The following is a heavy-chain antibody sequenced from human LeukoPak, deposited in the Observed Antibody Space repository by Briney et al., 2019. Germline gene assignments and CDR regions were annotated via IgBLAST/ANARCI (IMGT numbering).Heavy chain of an antibody. CDR1: GGSFSGYY. Sequence: KPSETLSLTCAVYGGSFSGYYWSLIRQPPGKGLEWIGEINHSGSTNYNPSLKSRVTISVDTSKNQFSLKLSSVTAADTAVYYCARAPIVGATKPIDYWGQGTLVTVSS. J-gene: IGHJ4*02. V-gene: IGHV4-34*01. CDR2: INHSGST. D-gene: IGHD1-26*01. CDR3: ARAPIVGATKPIDY.